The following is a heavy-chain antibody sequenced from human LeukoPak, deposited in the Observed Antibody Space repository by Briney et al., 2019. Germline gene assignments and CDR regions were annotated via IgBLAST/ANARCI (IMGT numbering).Heavy chain of an antibody. CDR1: GGSVSTYY. CDR2: IYYRGST. J-gene: IGHJ4*02. V-gene: IGHV4-59*08. Sequence: SETLSLTCTVSGGSVSTYYWSWIRQPPGKGLEWIGYIYYRGSTNYNPSLKSRVTISVDTSENQFSLKLSSVTAADTAVYYCARAPWASILTGYYNPYYFDYWGQGTLVTVSS. CDR3: ARAPWASILTGYYNPYYFDY. D-gene: IGHD3-9*01.